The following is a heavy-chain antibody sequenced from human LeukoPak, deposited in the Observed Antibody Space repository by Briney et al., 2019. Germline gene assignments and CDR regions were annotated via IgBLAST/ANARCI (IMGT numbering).Heavy chain of an antibody. CDR2: ISYDGSNK. D-gene: IGHD3-10*01. V-gene: IGHV3-30-3*01. J-gene: IGHJ4*02. CDR3: ARGYGSGSLDY. Sequence: PGRSLRLSCAASGFTFSSYAMHWVRQAPGKGLEWVAVISYDGSNKYYADSVKGRFTISRDNSKNTLYLQMNSLRAEDTAVYYCARGYGSGSLDYWGQGTLVTVSS. CDR1: GFTFSSYA.